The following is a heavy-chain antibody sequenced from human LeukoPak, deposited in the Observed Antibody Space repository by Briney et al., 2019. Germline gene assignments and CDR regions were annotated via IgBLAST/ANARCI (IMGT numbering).Heavy chain of an antibody. CDR1: GFTFTSSD. J-gene: IGHJ4*02. Sequence: GTSVKVSCKASGFTFTSSDMQWVRQARGQRLEWIGWIVVGSGNTNYAQKFQERVTITRDMSTSTAYMELSSLRYEDTAVYYCAALPYYYGSGSYYVDYWGQGTLVTVSS. CDR2: IVVGSGNT. CDR3: AALPYYYGSGSYYVDY. D-gene: IGHD3-10*01. V-gene: IGHV1-58*02.